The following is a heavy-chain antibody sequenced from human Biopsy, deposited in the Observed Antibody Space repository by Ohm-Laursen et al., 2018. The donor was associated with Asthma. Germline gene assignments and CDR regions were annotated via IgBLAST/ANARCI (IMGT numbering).Heavy chain of an antibody. D-gene: IGHD6-13*01. CDR1: GGSFSGYY. V-gene: IGHV4-34*01. CDR3: ARITTDRIEAAGRYHYSGMDV. J-gene: IGHJ6*02. Sequence: SQTLSLTCAVYGGSFSGYYWSWIRQPPGKGLEWIGEINHSGSTNYNPSLKSRVTISVDTSKNQFSLKLSSVTAADTAVYYCARITTDRIEAAGRYHYSGMDVWGQGTPVTVSS. CDR2: INHSGST.